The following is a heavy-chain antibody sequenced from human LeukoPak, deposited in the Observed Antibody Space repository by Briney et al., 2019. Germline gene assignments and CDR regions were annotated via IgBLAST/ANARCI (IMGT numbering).Heavy chain of an antibody. V-gene: IGHV3-7*01. CDR2: IKQDGSER. CDR1: GFTFRSHW. J-gene: IGHJ4*02. CDR3: AREREVGGGVIAF. Sequence: TGRSLRLSCAASGFTFRSHWMNWVRQPPGKGLEWVANIKQDGSERYYVDSVKGRFTISRGNAKNSLYLQMNSLRAEDTAVYYCAREREVGGGVIAFWGQGTLVTVSS. D-gene: IGHD2-8*01.